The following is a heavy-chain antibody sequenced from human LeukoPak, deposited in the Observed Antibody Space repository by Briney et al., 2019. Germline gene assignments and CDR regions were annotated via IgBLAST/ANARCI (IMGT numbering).Heavy chain of an antibody. D-gene: IGHD1-26*01. CDR3: ARPSGSYYGY. CDR1: GYTFSSYG. Sequence: ASVKLTCKASGYTFSSYGRSWVRQAPGKGLEWMGWISAYNGNTNCEQKLHARVNMTTDTSTSTAYMELRSLRSDDTAVYYCARPSGSYYGYWGQGTLVTVSS. J-gene: IGHJ4*02. CDR2: ISAYNGNT. V-gene: IGHV1-18*01.